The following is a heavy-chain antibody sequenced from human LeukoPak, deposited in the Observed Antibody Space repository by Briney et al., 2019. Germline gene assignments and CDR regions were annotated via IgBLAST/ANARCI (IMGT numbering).Heavy chain of an antibody. J-gene: IGHJ3*02. Sequence: GGSLRLSCAASGFTFSRYGMHWVRQAPGKGLEWVAVISYDGSNKYYADSVKGRFTISRDNSKNTLYLQMNSLRAEDTAVYYCAKDFLEDGKQPNGAFDIWGQGTMVTVSS. CDR2: ISYDGSNK. CDR3: AKDFLEDGKQPNGAFDI. CDR1: GFTFSRYG. V-gene: IGHV3-30*18. D-gene: IGHD5-24*01.